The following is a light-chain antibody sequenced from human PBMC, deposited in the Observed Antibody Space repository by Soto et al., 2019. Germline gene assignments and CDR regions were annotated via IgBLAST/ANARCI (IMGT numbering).Light chain of an antibody. CDR1: QSVRSSF. V-gene: IGKV3-20*01. CDR3: QQYENSVMYT. CDR2: DVS. J-gene: IGKJ2*01. Sequence: EIVLTQSPGTLSLSPGERATLSCRASQSVRSSFFAWYQQKPGQAPRLLIYDVSVRATGIPDRFSGSGSGTDFTLTINRLEPEDFAVYYCQQYENSVMYTFGQGTKLEIE.